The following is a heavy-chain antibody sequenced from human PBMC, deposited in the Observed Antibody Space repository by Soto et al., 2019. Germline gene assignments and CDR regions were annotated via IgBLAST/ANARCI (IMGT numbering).Heavy chain of an antibody. J-gene: IGHJ5*02. V-gene: IGHV1-46*01. D-gene: IGHD3-3*01. CDR2: INPHGGST. CDR3: ARSSGGNFGIIIEGSNWFDP. CDR1: GDTFTSYY. Sequence: VKVSCKAPGDTFTSYYLNWVRQAPGQGLEWMGVINPHGGSTKYAQKFQGRITMTRDTSRSTVYMELSSLRSDDTAIYYCARSSGGNFGIIIEGSNWFDPWGQGTLVTVSS.